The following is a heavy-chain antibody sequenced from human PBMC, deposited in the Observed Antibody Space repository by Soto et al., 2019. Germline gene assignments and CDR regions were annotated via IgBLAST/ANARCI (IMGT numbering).Heavy chain of an antibody. CDR3: AREFPYYESSDSYFDY. CDR2: INPNSGGT. J-gene: IGHJ4*02. V-gene: IGHV1-2*02. D-gene: IGHD3-16*01. Sequence: GASVKVSCKASGYTFTGLYIHWVRLAPGQGLEWMGWINPNSGGTNYAEKFQGRVTMTRDTSISTAYMELSSLRSDDTAVYYCAREFPYYESSDSYFDYWGQGALVTVSS. CDR1: GYTFTGLY.